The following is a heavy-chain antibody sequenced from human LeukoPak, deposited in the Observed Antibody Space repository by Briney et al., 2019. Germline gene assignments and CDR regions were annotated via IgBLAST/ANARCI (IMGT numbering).Heavy chain of an antibody. J-gene: IGHJ4*02. CDR3: AREDSSGYYYGRLDY. CDR1: GGSISSGIYY. Sequence: SETLSLTCTVSGGSISSGIYYWSWIRQPAGKGLERIGRIYTSGSTNYNPSLKSRVTISVDTSKNQSSLKLSSVTAADTAVYYCAREDSSGYYYGRLDYWGQGTLVTVSS. D-gene: IGHD3-22*01. CDR2: IYTSGST. V-gene: IGHV4-61*02.